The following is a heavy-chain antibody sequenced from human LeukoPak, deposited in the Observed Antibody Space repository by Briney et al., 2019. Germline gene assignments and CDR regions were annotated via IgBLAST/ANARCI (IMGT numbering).Heavy chain of an antibody. J-gene: IGHJ6*02. CDR1: GYTFTSYG. CDR2: ISAYNGNT. Sequence: ASVKVSCKASGYTFTSYGISWVRPAPGQGLEWMGWISAYNGNTNYAQKLQGRVTMTTDTSTSTAYMELRSLRSDDTAVYYCARDVNELRFLEWLLPGAYYYYGMDVWGQGTTVTVSS. V-gene: IGHV1-18*01. CDR3: ARDVNELRFLEWLLPGAYYYYGMDV. D-gene: IGHD3-3*01.